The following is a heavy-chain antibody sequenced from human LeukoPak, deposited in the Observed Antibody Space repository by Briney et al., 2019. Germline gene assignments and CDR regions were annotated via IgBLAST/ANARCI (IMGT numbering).Heavy chain of an antibody. J-gene: IGHJ5*02. V-gene: IGHV1-2*02. CDR1: GGTFSSYA. CDR3: ARDALDIVVVPAAIVWFDP. CDR2: INPNSGGT. D-gene: IGHD2-2*02. Sequence: ASVKVSCKASGGTFSSYAISWVRQAPGQGLEWMGWINPNSGGTNYAQKFQGRVTMTRDTSISTAYMELSRLRSDDTAVYYCARDALDIVVVPAAIVWFDPWGQGTLVTVSS.